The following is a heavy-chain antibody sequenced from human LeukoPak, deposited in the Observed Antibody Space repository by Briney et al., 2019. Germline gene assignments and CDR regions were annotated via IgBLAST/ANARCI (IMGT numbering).Heavy chain of an antibody. Sequence: ASVKVSCKASGYTFTSYAMQWVRQAPGQRLEWMGWINAGNGNTKYSQKFQGRVTITRDTSASTAYMELSSLRSEDTAVYYCARGGCSGGSCYSARYYFDYWGQGTLVTVSS. CDR1: GYTFTSYA. V-gene: IGHV1-3*01. CDR2: INAGNGNT. J-gene: IGHJ4*02. CDR3: ARGGCSGGSCYSARYYFDY. D-gene: IGHD2-15*01.